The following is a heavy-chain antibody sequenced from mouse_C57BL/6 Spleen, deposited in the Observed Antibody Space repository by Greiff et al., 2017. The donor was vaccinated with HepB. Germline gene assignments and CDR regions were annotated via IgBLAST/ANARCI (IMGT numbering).Heavy chain of an antibody. V-gene: IGHV2-5*01. D-gene: IGHD1-1*01. J-gene: IGHJ2*01. Sequence: LQESGPGLVQPSQSLSITCTVSGFSLTSYGVHWVRQSPGKGLEWLGVIWRGGSTDYNAAFMSRLSITKDNSKSQVFFKMNSLQADDTAIYYCAKGDYGSSYHLFDYWGQGTTLTVSS. CDR3: AKGDYGSSYHLFDY. CDR2: IWRGGST. CDR1: GFSLTSYG.